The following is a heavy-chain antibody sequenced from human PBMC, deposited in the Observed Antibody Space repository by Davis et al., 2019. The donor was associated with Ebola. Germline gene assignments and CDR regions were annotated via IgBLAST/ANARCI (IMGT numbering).Heavy chain of an antibody. V-gene: IGHV4-59*01. CDR2: IYYSGST. CDR1: GGSISSYY. D-gene: IGHD2-2*01. Sequence: SETLSLTCIVSGGSISSYYWSWIRQPPGKGLEWIGYIYYSGSTNYNPSLKSRVTISVDTSKNQFSLKLSSVTAADTAVYYCARDCAMGYCSSTSSWYNWFDPWGQGTLVTVSS. J-gene: IGHJ5*02. CDR3: ARDCAMGYCSSTSSWYNWFDP.